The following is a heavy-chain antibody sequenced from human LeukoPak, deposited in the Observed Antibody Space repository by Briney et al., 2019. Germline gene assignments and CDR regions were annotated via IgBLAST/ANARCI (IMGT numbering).Heavy chain of an antibody. CDR2: INGSGDKT. V-gene: IGHV3-23*01. CDR1: GFTLTNYA. D-gene: IGHD1-14*01. J-gene: IGHJ4*02. CDR3: AKPARTDYADY. Sequence: GSLRPSCALPGFTLTNYARNWVRQAPGKGLGWVSSINGSGDKTYYADSVKGRFTISRDNSKNTLYLQMNSLRAEDTAVYYCAKPARTDYADYWGQGTLVTVSS.